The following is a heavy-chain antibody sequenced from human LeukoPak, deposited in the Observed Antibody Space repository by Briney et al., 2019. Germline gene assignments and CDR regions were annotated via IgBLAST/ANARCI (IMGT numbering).Heavy chain of an antibody. V-gene: IGHV3-21*01. J-gene: IGHJ4*02. Sequence: GGSLRLSCAASGFTFSSYSMNWVRQAPGKGLEWVSSISNSSSYIYYADSVKGRFTISRDNAKNSLYLQMNSLRAEDTAVYYCARDSYYYDSSGQPHFDYWGQGTLVTVSS. CDR3: ARDSYYYDSSGQPHFDY. D-gene: IGHD3-22*01. CDR1: GFTFSSYS. CDR2: ISNSSSYI.